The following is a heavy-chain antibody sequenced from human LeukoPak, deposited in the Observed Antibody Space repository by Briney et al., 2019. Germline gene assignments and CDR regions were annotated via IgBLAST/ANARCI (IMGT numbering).Heavy chain of an antibody. CDR2: IYIGGST. CDR3: ARLGFVVPAVIFDN. V-gene: IGHV3-53*01. D-gene: IGHD2-2*02. Sequence: GGSLRLCCAASGFTVSSNYMSWVRQAPGKGLELVSVIYIGGSTYYGDSVKGRFTISRDISKNTLYLQMNSLRAEDTAMYYCARLGFVVPAVIFDNWGQGTLVTVSS. CDR1: GFTVSSNY. J-gene: IGHJ4*02.